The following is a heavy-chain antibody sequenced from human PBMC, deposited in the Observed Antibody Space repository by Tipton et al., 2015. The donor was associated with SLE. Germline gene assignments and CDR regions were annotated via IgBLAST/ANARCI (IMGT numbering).Heavy chain of an antibody. V-gene: IGHV4-4*08. CDR1: GASVTSHY. Sequence: GSLRLSCTVSGASVTSHYWSWIRQPPGKGLEWIGYIYTGGDTRNNPSLKSRVAISVDVSKSQLSLHLTSVTAADTAVYYCARVGHYDSIGYYYDYWGQGTLVTVSS. D-gene: IGHD3-22*01. CDR3: ARVGHYDSIGYYYDY. CDR2: IYTGGDT. J-gene: IGHJ4*02.